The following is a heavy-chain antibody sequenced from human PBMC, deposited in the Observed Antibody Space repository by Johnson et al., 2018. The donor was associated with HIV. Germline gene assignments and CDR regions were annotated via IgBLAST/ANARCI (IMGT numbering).Heavy chain of an antibody. V-gene: IGHV3-30*02. Sequence: QVQLVESGGGVVQSGGSLRLSYDASGFTFSVYDRHWVCQAPGKGLQWVPFIHYDAIGKYSGGAVMGRFTISRDNVKNSLYLQMNSLTAEDPALYYWAKGSTLWNLRLGDACDFWGQGTLVTVSS. D-gene: IGHD3-10*01. CDR3: AKGSTLWNLRLGDACDF. CDR2: IHYDAIGK. J-gene: IGHJ3*01. CDR1: GFTFSVYD.